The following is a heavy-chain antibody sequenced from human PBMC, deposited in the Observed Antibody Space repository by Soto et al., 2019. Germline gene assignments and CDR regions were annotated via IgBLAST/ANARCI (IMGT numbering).Heavy chain of an antibody. D-gene: IGHD3-10*01. J-gene: IGHJ4*02. Sequence: SETLSLTCTVSGGSISSGGYYWSWIRQPPGKGLEWIGYIYYSGSTFYKPSLKSRVTISADTSKNQFSLKLSSVTTADTAVYYCARTIAPPYYFDYWGQGTLVTVSS. CDR1: GGSISSGGYY. CDR3: ARTIAPPYYFDY. CDR2: IYYSGST. V-gene: IGHV4-30-4*08.